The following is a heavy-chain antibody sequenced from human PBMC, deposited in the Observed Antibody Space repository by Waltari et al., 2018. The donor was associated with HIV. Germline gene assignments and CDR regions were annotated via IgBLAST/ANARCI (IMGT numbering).Heavy chain of an antibody. CDR1: GGSISSGGYS. V-gene: IGHV4-30-2*01. CDR2: IYHSGIS. CDR3: ARGDPDYGMDV. J-gene: IGHJ6*02. D-gene: IGHD2-21*02. Sequence: QLRLQESGSGLVKTSQTLSLTCVVPGGSISSGGYSWSWIRQPPGKGLEWIGNIYHSGISFYTPSLKSRVTISVDRSKNQLSLNLTSVTAADTGVYFCARGDPDYGMDVWGQGTTVTVS.